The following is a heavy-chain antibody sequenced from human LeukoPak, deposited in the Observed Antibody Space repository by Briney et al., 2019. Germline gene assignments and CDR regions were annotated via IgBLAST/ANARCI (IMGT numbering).Heavy chain of an antibody. CDR3: ARAPPRIVGANLEFDS. J-gene: IGHJ4*02. V-gene: IGHV3-21*01. CDR1: GFTFSSYS. D-gene: IGHD1-26*01. CDR2: ISSSSSYI. Sequence: GGSLRLSCAASGFTFSSYSMTWVRQAPGKGLEWVSSISSSSSYIYYADSVKGRFTISRDNAKNSLYLQMNSLRAEDTAVYYCARAPPRIVGANLEFDSWGQGTLVTVSS.